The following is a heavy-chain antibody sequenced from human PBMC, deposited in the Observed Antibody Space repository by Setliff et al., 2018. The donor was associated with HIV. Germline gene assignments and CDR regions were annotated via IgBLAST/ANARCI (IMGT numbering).Heavy chain of an antibody. CDR3: ARESPGSSWFYFDF. V-gene: IGHV4-34*01. J-gene: IGHJ4*02. CDR2: INHRGST. D-gene: IGHD6-13*01. Sequence: SETLSLTCAVYGGSFSDYYWTWIRQSPGKGLEWIGEINHRGSTNYNPSLKSRVTVSVDTSKNQFSLKLGSVTAADTAVYYCARESPGSSWFYFDFWGQGTLVTVSS. CDR1: GGSFSDYY.